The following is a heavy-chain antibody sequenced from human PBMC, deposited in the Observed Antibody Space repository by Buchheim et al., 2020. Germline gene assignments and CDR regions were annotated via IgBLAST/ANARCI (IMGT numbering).Heavy chain of an antibody. CDR1: GGSISSGDYY. Sequence: QVQLQESGPGLVKPSQTLSLTCTVSGGSISSGDYYWSWIRQPPGKGLEWIGYIYYSGSTYYNPSLKSRVTISVDTSKNQFSLKLSSVTAADTAVYCCASFSGYDQSDGQEYYYYGMDVWGQGTT. J-gene: IGHJ6*02. CDR2: IYYSGST. CDR3: ASFSGYDQSDGQEYYYYGMDV. D-gene: IGHD5-12*01. V-gene: IGHV4-30-4*01.